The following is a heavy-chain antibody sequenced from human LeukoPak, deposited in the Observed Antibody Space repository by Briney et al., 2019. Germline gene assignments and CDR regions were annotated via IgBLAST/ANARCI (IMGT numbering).Heavy chain of an antibody. CDR1: GITLSNYG. V-gene: IGHV3-23*01. J-gene: IGHJ4*02. CDR2: ISDTGGRT. CDR3: AKRGVVIRVILVGFHKEAYYFDS. Sequence: GGSLRLSCAVSGITLSNYGMTWVRQAPGKGLEWVAGISDTGGRTNYTDSVKGRFTISRDNPKNTLYLQMNSLRAEDTAVYFCAKRGVVIRVILVGFHKEAYYFDSWGQGALVTVSS. D-gene: IGHD3-22*01.